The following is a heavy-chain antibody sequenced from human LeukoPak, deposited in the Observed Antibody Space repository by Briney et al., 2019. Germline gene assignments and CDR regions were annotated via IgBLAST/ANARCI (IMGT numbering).Heavy chain of an antibody. CDR3: AKPRLGDGYVVADY. V-gene: IGHV1-8*01. D-gene: IGHD5-24*01. CDR1: GYTFTSYD. Sequence: ASVKVSCKASGYTFTSYDINWVRQATGQGLEWMGWMNPNSGNTGYAQKFQGRVTMTRNTSISTAYMELSSLRSEDTAVYYCAKPRLGDGYVVADYWGQGTLVTVSS. CDR2: MNPNSGNT. J-gene: IGHJ4*02.